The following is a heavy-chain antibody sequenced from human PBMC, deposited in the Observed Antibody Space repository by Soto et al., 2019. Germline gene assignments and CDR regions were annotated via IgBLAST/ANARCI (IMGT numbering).Heavy chain of an antibody. D-gene: IGHD4-17*01. CDR1: GGTISNYY. CDR2: IYYSGNT. V-gene: IGHV4-59*08. J-gene: IGHJ5*02. CDR3: ARGRTVTAPGSWLDP. Sequence: QVQLQESGPGLVKTSETLSLTCTVSGGTISNYYWSWIRQPPGKGLEWIGYIYYSGNTNYNPSLKSRVTISVDTSKNQFSLKLTSVTAADTAVYYCARGRTVTAPGSWLDPWGQGTLVTVSS.